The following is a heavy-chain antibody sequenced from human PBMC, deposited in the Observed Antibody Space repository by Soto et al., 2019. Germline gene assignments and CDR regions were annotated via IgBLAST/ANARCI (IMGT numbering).Heavy chain of an antibody. J-gene: IGHJ4*02. V-gene: IGHV4-34*10. Sequence: TLSLTCSVYGASFSGYYWSWIRQSPGKGLEWIGEIHHSESTHYNPSLKSRLTFSIDESQSQFYMMLTSVTAADTALYFCARRHSTSGYDSWGQGSLVTVSS. CDR3: ARRHSTSGYDS. CDR2: IHHSEST. D-gene: IGHD6-6*01. CDR1: GASFSGYY.